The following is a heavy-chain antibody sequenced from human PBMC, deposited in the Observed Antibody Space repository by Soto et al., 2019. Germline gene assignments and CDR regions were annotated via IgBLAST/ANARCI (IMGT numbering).Heavy chain of an antibody. V-gene: IGHV4-59*01. Sequence: SETLSLTCTVSGGSISSYYWSWIRQPPGKGLEWIGYIYYSGSTNYNPSLKSRVTISVDTSKNQFSLKLSSVTAADTAVYYCARDRGYGDYEGYFDYWGQGTLVTVSS. CDR3: ARDRGYGDYEGYFDY. CDR1: GGSISSYY. CDR2: IYYSGST. J-gene: IGHJ4*02. D-gene: IGHD4-17*01.